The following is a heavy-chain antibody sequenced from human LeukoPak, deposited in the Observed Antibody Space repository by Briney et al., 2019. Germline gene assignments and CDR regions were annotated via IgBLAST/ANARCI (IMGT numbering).Heavy chain of an antibody. CDR3: ARSLHTAMALFDY. CDR1: GFTFSSYE. D-gene: IGHD5-18*01. V-gene: IGHV3-48*03. J-gene: IGHJ4*02. Sequence: GGSLRLSCAASGFTFSSYEMNWVRQAPGKGLEWVSYISSSGSIIYYADSVKGRFTISRDNAKNSLYLQMNSLRAEDTAVYYCARSLHTAMALFDYWGQGTLVTVSS. CDR2: ISSSGSII.